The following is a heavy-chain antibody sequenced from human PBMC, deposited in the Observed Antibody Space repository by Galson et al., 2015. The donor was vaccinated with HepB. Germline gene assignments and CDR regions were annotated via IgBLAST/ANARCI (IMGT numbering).Heavy chain of an antibody. J-gene: IGHJ6*02. CDR2: TYYRSKWYN. Sequence: CAISGDSVSSNSAAWNWIRQSPSRGLEWLGRTYYRSKWYNDYAVSVKSRITINPDTSKNQFSLQLNSVTPEDTAVYYCARAERDSSSWYNQYYYYYGMDVWRQGTTVTVSS. V-gene: IGHV6-1*01. CDR3: ARAERDSSSWYNQYYYYYGMDV. CDR1: GDSVSSNSAA. D-gene: IGHD6-13*01.